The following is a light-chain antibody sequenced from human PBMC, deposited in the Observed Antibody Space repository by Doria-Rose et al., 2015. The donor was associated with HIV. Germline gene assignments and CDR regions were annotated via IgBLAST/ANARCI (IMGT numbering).Light chain of an antibody. V-gene: IGKV4-1*01. CDR1: QSLLYTSKNY. CDR2: CAS. J-gene: IGKJ3*01. CDR3: QQYYDTPS. Sequence: DIRLTQSPESLGMSLGERATLNCKSNQSLLYTSKNYLAWYQQKPVQPPKWLIYCASTRQSGVPARFSGSGSGTDFTLTISSLEAEGVAVYYCQQYYDTPSYGPGTTVDIK.